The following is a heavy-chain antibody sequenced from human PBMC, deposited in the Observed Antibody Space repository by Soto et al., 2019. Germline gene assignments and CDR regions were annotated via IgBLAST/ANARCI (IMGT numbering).Heavy chain of an antibody. V-gene: IGHV4-59*01. Sequence: TSETLSLTCTVSGGSISSYYWSWIRQPPGKGLEWIGYIYYSGSTNYNPSLKSRVTISVDTSKNQFSLKLSSVTAADTAVYYCARVGRSNWFDPWGQGTLVTVSS. CDR2: IYYSGST. CDR1: GGSISSYY. CDR3: ARVGRSNWFDP. J-gene: IGHJ5*02.